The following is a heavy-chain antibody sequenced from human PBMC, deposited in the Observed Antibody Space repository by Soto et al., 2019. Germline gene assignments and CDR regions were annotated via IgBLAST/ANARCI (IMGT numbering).Heavy chain of an antibody. Sequence: EVPLVASGGGLVQPGGSLRLSCAASGFTVSSHYLSWVRQAPGKGLEWVSVIYSGGSTYYADSVKGRFTISRDNSKNTLYLQMNSLRAEDTAVYYCARDGLLNFDYWGQGTLVTVSS. CDR1: GFTVSSHY. V-gene: IGHV3-66*01. CDR3: ARDGLLNFDY. D-gene: IGHD2-15*01. J-gene: IGHJ4*02. CDR2: IYSGGST.